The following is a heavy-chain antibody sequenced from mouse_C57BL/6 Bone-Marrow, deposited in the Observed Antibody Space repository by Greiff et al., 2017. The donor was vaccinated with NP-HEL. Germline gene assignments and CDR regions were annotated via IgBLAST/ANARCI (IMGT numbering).Heavy chain of an antibody. Sequence: QVQLQQSGAELVKPGASVKLSCKASGYTFTSYWMHWVKQRPGQGLEWIGMIHPNSGSTNYNEKFKSKATLTVDKSSSTAYMQLSSLTSEDSAVYYCERADYDGYYVYFDYWGQGTTLTVS. CDR3: ERADYDGYYVYFDY. D-gene: IGHD2-3*01. V-gene: IGHV1-64*01. CDR2: IHPNSGST. J-gene: IGHJ2*01. CDR1: GYTFTSYW.